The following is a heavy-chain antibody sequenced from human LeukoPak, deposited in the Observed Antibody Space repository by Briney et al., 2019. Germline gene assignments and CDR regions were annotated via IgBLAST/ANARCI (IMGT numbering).Heavy chain of an antibody. CDR3: ARGEIVVVPAARYYYYYMDV. D-gene: IGHD2-2*01. CDR2: FYYSEST. V-gene: IGHV4-59*12. J-gene: IGHJ6*03. Sequence: SETLSLTCTVSGGSISSYYWSWIRQPPGKGLDWIGYFYYSESTNYNPSLKSRVTISVDTSKNQFSLKLSSVTAADTAVYYCARGEIVVVPAARYYYYYMDVWGKGTTVTVSS. CDR1: GGSISSYY.